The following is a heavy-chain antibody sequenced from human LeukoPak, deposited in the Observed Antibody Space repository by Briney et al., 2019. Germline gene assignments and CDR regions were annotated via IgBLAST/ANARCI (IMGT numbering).Heavy chain of an antibody. J-gene: IGHJ3*02. CDR3: ARWGDAFDI. CDR2: ISYDGSNK. Sequence: PGGSLRLSWAASGFTFSSCAMHWVRQAPGKGLEWVVVISYDGSNKYYADSVKGRFTISRDNAKNSMYLQMNSLRAEDTAVYYCARWGDAFDIWGQGTMVTVSS. V-gene: IGHV3-30-3*01. CDR1: GFTFSSCA. D-gene: IGHD3-16*01.